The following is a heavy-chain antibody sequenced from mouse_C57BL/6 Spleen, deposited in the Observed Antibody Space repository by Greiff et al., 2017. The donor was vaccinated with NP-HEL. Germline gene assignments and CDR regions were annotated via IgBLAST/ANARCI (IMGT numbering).Heavy chain of an antibody. D-gene: IGHD1-1*01. V-gene: IGHV1-59*01. CDR2: IDPSDSST. CDR3: ARLEYGSTFYFDY. Sequence: QVQLQQPGAELVRPGTSVKLSCKASGYTFTSYWMHWVKQRPGQGLEWIGVIDPSDSSTNYNQKFKGKATLTVDTSSSTAYMQLSSLTSEDSAVYYCARLEYGSTFYFDYWGQGTTLTVSS. J-gene: IGHJ2*01. CDR1: GYTFTSYW.